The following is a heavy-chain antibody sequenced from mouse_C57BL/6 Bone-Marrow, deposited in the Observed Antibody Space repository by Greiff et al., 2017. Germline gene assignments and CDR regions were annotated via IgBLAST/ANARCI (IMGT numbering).Heavy chain of an antibody. CDR2: ISSGGDYI. D-gene: IGHD1-1*01. CDR3: TRDGGIYYYSTGDFDV. Sequence: PKKRLEWVAYISSGGDYIYYADTVKGRFTISRDNARNTLYLQMSSLKAEDTAMYYCTRDGGIYYYSTGDFDVWGTGTTVTVSS. V-gene: IGHV5-9-1*02. J-gene: IGHJ1*03.